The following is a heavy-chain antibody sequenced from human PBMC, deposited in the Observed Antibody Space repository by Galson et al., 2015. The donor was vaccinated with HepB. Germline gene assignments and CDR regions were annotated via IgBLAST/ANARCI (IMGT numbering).Heavy chain of an antibody. CDR1: GVSINDQY. Sequence: SETLSLTCNVSGVSINDQYWSWIRQPPGKGLEWIAHFFHNGNANYNPSLGGRVTVSLDTPEQQLYLELKSMTPADTAVYYCARLDASYGEAFDFWGQGTAVTVS. CDR2: FFHNGNA. D-gene: IGHD2-2*01. V-gene: IGHV4-59*11. J-gene: IGHJ3*01. CDR3: ARLDASYGEAFDF.